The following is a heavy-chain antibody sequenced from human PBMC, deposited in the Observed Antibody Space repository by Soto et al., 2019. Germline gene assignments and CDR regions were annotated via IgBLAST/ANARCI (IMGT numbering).Heavy chain of an antibody. V-gene: IGHV3-73*01. CDR1: GFPLSVSF. CDR2: IKKKPDSYAT. Sequence: GSLRLSCAASGFPLSVSFVHWARQASGKGLEWLGLIKKKPDSYATRYAESLRGRFTISRDDSVNTAYLHMNSLSTEDTAVYYCAATGRWGQGTLVTVSS. D-gene: IGHD3-10*01. CDR3: AATGR. J-gene: IGHJ4*02.